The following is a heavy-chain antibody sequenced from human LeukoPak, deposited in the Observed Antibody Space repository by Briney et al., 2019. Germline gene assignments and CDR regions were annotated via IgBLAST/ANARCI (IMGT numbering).Heavy chain of an antibody. CDR3: ARYHSIKVTFDY. J-gene: IGHJ4*02. V-gene: IGHV4-59*01. Sequence: PSETLFLTCSVSGGXISSSYWGWIRQPPGKGLEWIGYIHYSGCTNYNPSLKSRVTISLDSSKNQFSLKLSSVTAADTAVYYCARYHSIKVTFDYWGQGTLVTVSS. CDR2: IHYSGCT. D-gene: IGHD5-24*01. CDR1: GGXISSSY.